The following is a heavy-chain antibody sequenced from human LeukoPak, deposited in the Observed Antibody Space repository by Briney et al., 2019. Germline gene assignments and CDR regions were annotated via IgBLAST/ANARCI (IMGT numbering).Heavy chain of an antibody. Sequence: GESLKISCEGSGYTSTNYWLSWVRQMPGKGLEWMGRIDPSDSFTNYSPSFEGHVTISADKSLSTAYLQWTTLKASDTAIYYCARHLKLSMIIVVDTSDIWGQGTLVTVSS. CDR2: IDPSDSFT. J-gene: IGHJ3*02. D-gene: IGHD3-22*01. V-gene: IGHV5-10-1*01. CDR3: ARHLKLSMIIVVDTSDI. CDR1: GYTSTNYW.